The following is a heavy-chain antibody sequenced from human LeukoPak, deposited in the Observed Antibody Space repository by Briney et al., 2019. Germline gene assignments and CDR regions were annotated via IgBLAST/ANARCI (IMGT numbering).Heavy chain of an antibody. V-gene: IGHV1-69*05. D-gene: IGHD2-21*02. Sequence: AASVKVSCTASGGTFSSYAISWVRQAPGQGLEWMGGIIPIFGTANYAQKFQGRVTITTDASTSTAYMELSSLRSEDTAVYYCARDPIAYCGGDCYSLWGQGTLVTVSS. J-gene: IGHJ4*02. CDR2: IIPIFGTA. CDR1: GGTFSSYA. CDR3: ARDPIAYCGGDCYSL.